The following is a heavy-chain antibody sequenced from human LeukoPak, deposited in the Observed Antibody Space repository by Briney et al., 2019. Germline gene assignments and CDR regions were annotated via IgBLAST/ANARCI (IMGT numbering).Heavy chain of an antibody. D-gene: IGHD2-15*01. CDR2: TYDSGST. J-gene: IGHJ2*01. Sequence: SETLSLTCTVAGGSISRSNSSWGWIRQPPGKGLEWIGNTYDSGSTYYNPSLKSRGAIFVDTSKNQFSLRLSSVTAADTALYYCTHSGGNWYFDLWGRGGLVTVSS. CDR3: THSGGNWYFDL. CDR1: GGSISRSNSS. V-gene: IGHV4-39*01.